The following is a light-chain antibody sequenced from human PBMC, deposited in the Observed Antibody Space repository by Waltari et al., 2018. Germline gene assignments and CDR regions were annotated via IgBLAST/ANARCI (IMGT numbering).Light chain of an antibody. V-gene: IGKV3-11*01. CDR2: DAS. J-gene: IGKJ2*01. CDR1: QSVSRY. Sequence: EILLTQSPATLSLSPGERATLSCRASQSVSRYLAWYQQKPGQAPRLLIYDASNRATGIPARFSGSGSETDFTLTITSLEPEDFAVYYCQQRGNWPLYTFGQGTKLEI. CDR3: QQRGNWPLYT.